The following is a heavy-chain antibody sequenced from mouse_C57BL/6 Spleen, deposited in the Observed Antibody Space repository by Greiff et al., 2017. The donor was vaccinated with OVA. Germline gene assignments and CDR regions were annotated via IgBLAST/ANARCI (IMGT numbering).Heavy chain of an antibody. Sequence: EVQGVESGGGLVQPGGSLSLSCAASGFTFTDYYMSWVRQPPGKALEWLGFIRNKANGYTTEYSASVKGRFTISRDNSQSILYLQMNALGAEDSAPYFCARLTGSYCDSWGKGTTLTVSS. CDR3: ARLTGSYCDS. J-gene: IGHJ2*01. V-gene: IGHV7-3*01. CDR1: GFTFTDYY. D-gene: IGHD4-1*01. CDR2: IRNKANGYTT.